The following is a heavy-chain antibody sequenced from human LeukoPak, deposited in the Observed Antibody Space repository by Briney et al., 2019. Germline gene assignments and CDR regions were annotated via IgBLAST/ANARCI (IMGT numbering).Heavy chain of an antibody. V-gene: IGHV1-2*02. J-gene: IGHJ4*02. D-gene: IGHD5-12*01. CDR1: GYTFTGYY. Sequence: GASVKVSCKASGYTFTGYYMHWVRQAPGQGLEWMGWINPNSGGTNYAQKFQGRVTMTRDTSISTAYMELSRLRSDDTAVYYCARVDVPGYSGYANFDYWGQGTLVTVSS. CDR3: ARVDVPGYSGYANFDY. CDR2: INPNSGGT.